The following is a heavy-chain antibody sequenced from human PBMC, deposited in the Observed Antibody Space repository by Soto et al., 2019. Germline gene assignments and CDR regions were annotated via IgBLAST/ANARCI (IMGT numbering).Heavy chain of an antibody. J-gene: IGHJ5*02. CDR2: IVVGSGNT. V-gene: IGHV1-58*01. Sequence: ASVKVSCKASGFTFTSSAVQWVRQARGQRLEWIGWIVVGSGNTNYAQKFQERVTITRDMSTSTAYMELSSLRSEDTTVYYCAAAEIDGSYVTFAFDTWGQGTLVTVSS. CDR1: GFTFTSSA. D-gene: IGHD1-26*01. CDR3: AAAEIDGSYVTFAFDT.